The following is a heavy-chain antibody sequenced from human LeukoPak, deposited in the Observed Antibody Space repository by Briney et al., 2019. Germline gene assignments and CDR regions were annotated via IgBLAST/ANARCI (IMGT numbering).Heavy chain of an antibody. CDR2: ISAYNGNT. J-gene: IGHJ5*02. CDR1: GYTFTNYG. Sequence: ASVKVSCKASGYTFTNYGINWVRQAPGRGLEWMGWISAYNGNTHYAQKLQGRVTMTTDTSMSTAYMELRSLTSDDTAVYYCARIGCSSSSCYGNSVDPWGQGTLVIVSS. CDR3: ARIGCSSSSCYGNSVDP. V-gene: IGHV1-18*01. D-gene: IGHD2-2*01.